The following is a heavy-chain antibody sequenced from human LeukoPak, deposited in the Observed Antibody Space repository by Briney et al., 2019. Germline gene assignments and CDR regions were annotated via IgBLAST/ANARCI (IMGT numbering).Heavy chain of an antibody. CDR3: ARDWARTRVGALGY. J-gene: IGHJ4*02. CDR1: GYTFTGYY. D-gene: IGHD1-26*01. V-gene: IGHV1-2*02. CDR2: INPNSGGT. Sequence: ASVKASCKASGYTFTGYYMHWVRQAPGQGLEWMGWINPNSGGTNYAQKFQGRVTMTRDTSISTAYMELSRLRSDDTAVYYCARDWARTRVGALGYWGQGTLVTVSS.